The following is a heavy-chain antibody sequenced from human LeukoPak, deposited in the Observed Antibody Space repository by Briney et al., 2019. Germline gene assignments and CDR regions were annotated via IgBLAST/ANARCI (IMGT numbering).Heavy chain of an antibody. J-gene: IGHJ5*02. Sequence: PGGSLRLSCAASGFTFSSYWMSWVRQAPGKGLEWVANIKQDGSEKYCVDSVKGRFTISRDNAKNSLYLQMNSLRAEDTAVYYCARDKRRYCSSTSCSTWRFDPWGQGTLVTVSS. CDR3: ARDKRRYCSSTSCSTWRFDP. D-gene: IGHD2-2*02. CDR1: GFTFSSYW. CDR2: IKQDGSEK. V-gene: IGHV3-7*01.